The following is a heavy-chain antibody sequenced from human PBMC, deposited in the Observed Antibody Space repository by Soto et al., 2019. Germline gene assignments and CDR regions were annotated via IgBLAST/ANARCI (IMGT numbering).Heavy chain of an antibody. V-gene: IGHV4-59*08. CDR2: IYYSGST. CDR1: GGSISSYY. CDR3: ARHGPIAAAGTVFDY. Sequence: QVQLQESGPGLVKPSETLSLTCTVSGGSISSYYWSWIRQPPGKGLELIGYIYYSGSTNYNPSLTSRVTISVETSKNQFSLKLSSVTAADTAVYYCARHGPIAAAGTVFDYWGQGTLVTVSS. D-gene: IGHD6-13*01. J-gene: IGHJ4*02.